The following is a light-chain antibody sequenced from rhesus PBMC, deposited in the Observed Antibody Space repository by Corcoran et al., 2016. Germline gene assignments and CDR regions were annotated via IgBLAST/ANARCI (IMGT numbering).Light chain of an antibody. CDR3: QKYSSSPPYS. Sequence: QVILTQSPATLSLSPGERATLSCRASQSVSSYLAWYQQKPGQAPKLLIYGASSRATGIPDRVSGRGAGTEFTLTISSLEPEDFAVYYCQKYSSSPPYSFGQGTKVEIK. J-gene: IGKJ2*01. CDR1: QSVSSY. V-gene: IGKV3-53*02. CDR2: GAS.